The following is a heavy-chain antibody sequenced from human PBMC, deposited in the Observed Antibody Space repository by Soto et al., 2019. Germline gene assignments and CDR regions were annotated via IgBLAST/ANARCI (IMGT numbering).Heavy chain of an antibody. V-gene: IGHV4-4*07. Sequence: SETLSLTCSVSGASISSFNWNWVRQPAGKGPEWVGRLNIAGTINYNPSLKSRITMSMDTSRNQISLHLRSVTAADTAIYYCARDRGEYTSSWFWYFSHWGHGTLVTVS. CDR1: GASISSFN. J-gene: IGHJ2*01. CDR3: ARDRGEYTSSWFWYFSH. CDR2: LNIAGTI. D-gene: IGHD6-13*01.